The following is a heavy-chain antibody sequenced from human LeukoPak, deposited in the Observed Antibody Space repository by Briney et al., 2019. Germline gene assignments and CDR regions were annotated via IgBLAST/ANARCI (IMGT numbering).Heavy chain of an antibody. CDR3: ARGGFGDQKPYYYFDY. J-gene: IGHJ4*02. CDR1: GYTFTTYG. V-gene: IGHV1-2*02. CDR2: INPNSGGT. D-gene: IGHD3-10*01. Sequence: ASVKVSCKASGYTFTTYGLSWVRQAPGQGLEWMGWINPNSGGTNYAQKFQGRVTMTRDTSISTAYMELSRLRSDDTAVYYCARGGFGDQKPYYYFDYWGQGTLVTVSS.